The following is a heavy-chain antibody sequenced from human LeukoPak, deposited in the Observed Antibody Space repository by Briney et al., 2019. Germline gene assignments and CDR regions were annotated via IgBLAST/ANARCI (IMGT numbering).Heavy chain of an antibody. CDR2: ISSSGSAT. J-gene: IGHJ4*02. D-gene: IGHD2-2*01. CDR3: ARGRNQLSDIDY. CDR1: GFTFSDYY. V-gene: IGHV3-11*01. Sequence: GGSLRLSCAASGFTFSDYYMSWIRQAPGKGLEWVSYISSSGSATHYADSVKGRFTISRDNAKNSLYLQMNSLRAEDTAVYYCARGRNQLSDIDYWGQGTLVTVSS.